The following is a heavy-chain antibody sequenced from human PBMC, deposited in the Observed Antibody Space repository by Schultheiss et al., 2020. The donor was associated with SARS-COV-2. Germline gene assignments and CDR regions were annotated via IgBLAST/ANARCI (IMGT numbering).Heavy chain of an antibody. J-gene: IGHJ4*02. Sequence: GGSLRLSCEASGFTLSDYYMSWIRQTPGKGLEWVSSISGSGDRTNYADSVKGRFIITRDNSKNTLYLQMISLRVEDTATYYCANSASNFDYWGQGTLVTVSS. CDR3: ANSASNFDY. D-gene: IGHD2/OR15-2a*01. V-gene: IGHV3-23*01. CDR1: GFTLSDYY. CDR2: ISGSGDRT.